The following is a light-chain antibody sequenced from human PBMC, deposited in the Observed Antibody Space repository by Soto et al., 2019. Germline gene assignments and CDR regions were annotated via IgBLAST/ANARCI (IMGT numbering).Light chain of an antibody. Sequence: EIVLTQSPGTLSLSPGERAILSCRASQSLSSDFLAWYQQKAGQAPRLLIYSSSNRATGIPDRFSGSGSGTDFTLTISRLEPADFAVYYCQQYGRSPLTFGGGTKVEIK. V-gene: IGKV3-20*01. CDR3: QQYGRSPLT. CDR1: QSLSSDF. CDR2: SSS. J-gene: IGKJ4*01.